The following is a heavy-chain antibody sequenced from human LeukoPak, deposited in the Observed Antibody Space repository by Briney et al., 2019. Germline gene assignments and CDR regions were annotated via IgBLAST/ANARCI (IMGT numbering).Heavy chain of an antibody. Sequence: PGGSLRLSCAASGFTFRSYGMTWVRQAPGKGLEWVSAISGSGDSTYYADSVKGRFTISIDNSRNTLYLQMNSLRAEDTAVYYCARDYRFGYSYGFDAFDIWGQGTMVTVSS. D-gene: IGHD5-18*01. CDR1: GFTFRSYG. V-gene: IGHV3-23*01. CDR3: ARDYRFGYSYGFDAFDI. J-gene: IGHJ3*02. CDR2: ISGSGDST.